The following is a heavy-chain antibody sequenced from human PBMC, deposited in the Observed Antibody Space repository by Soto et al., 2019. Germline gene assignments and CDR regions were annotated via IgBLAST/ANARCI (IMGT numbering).Heavy chain of an antibody. V-gene: IGHV3-11*06. CDR2: ISSSSSYI. Sequence: GGSLRLSCAASGFTFSDYYMSWIRQAPGKGLEWVSSISSSSSYIYYADSVKGRFTISRDNAKNSLYLQMNSLRAEDTAVYYCARDLGYCSGGSCYEYYFDYWGQGTLVTVS. CDR1: GFTFSDYY. J-gene: IGHJ4*02. D-gene: IGHD2-15*01. CDR3: ARDLGYCSGGSCYEYYFDY.